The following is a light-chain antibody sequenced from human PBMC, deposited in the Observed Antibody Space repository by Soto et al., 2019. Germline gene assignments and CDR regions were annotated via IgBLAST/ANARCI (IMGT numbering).Light chain of an antibody. CDR3: QQSYSIPIT. CDR1: QSISSY. J-gene: IGKJ5*01. CDR2: ATS. Sequence: DIQMTQSPSSLSASVGDRVTISCGASQSISSYLNLYQQKPGKAPKLLIYATSSLQGGVPSRFSGSESGTDFTLTISSLQAEDFATYYCQQSYSIPITFGQGTRLEI. V-gene: IGKV1-39*01.